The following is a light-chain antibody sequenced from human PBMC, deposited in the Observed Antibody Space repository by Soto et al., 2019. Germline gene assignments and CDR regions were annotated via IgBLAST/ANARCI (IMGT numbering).Light chain of an antibody. Sequence: EVVLTRSPGTLSLSAGERATLSCRASQSVANNHLAWYQQRPGQAPRLLIYAASTRAAGIPDRFSGSGSGTDFTLTISRLEPEDFGVFFCHHYGRSPIFTFGPGTTVDMK. V-gene: IGKV3-20*01. CDR1: QSVANNH. CDR3: HHYGRSPIFT. J-gene: IGKJ3*01. CDR2: AAS.